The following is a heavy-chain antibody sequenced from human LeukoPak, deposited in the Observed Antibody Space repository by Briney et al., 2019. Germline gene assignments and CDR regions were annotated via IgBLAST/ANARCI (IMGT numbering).Heavy chain of an antibody. CDR1: GFTFSSYA. V-gene: IGHV3-23*01. CDR2: ISGSGGST. J-gene: IGHJ4*02. CDR3: AILPLWSEYYFDY. Sequence: GGSLRLSCAASGFTFSSYAMSWVRQAPGKGLEWVSAISGSGGSTYYADSVKGRFTISRDNSKNTLYLQMNSLRAEDTAVYYCAILPLWSEYYFDYWGQGTLVTVSS. D-gene: IGHD2-21*01.